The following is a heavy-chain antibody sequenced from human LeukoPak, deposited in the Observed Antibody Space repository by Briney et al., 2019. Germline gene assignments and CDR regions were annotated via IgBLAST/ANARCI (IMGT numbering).Heavy chain of an antibody. V-gene: IGHV4-4*02. D-gene: IGHD6-19*01. Sequence: SETLSLTCGVSGYSISSNHWWEWVRQPPGKGLEGIGEIYHDGTTKYSASLKSRATISLDKFKNQFSLNVISVTAADTAVYYCVRATGAVAVRGWAFDIWGHGTMVTVSS. CDR2: IYHDGTT. CDR3: VRATGAVAVRGWAFDI. J-gene: IGHJ3*02. CDR1: GYSISSNHW.